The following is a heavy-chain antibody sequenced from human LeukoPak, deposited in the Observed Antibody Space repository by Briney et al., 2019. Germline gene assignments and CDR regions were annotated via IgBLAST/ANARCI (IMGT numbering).Heavy chain of an antibody. CDR2: MNPNSGNT. CDR3: ARPYSSGWSGAFDI. D-gene: IGHD6-19*01. Sequence: ASVKVSCKASGYTFTSYDINWVRQATGQGLEWMRWMNPNSGNTDYAQKFQGRVSMTRNTSISTAYMELSSLRSEDAAVYYGARPYSSGWSGAFDIWGQGTMVTVSS. V-gene: IGHV1-8*01. J-gene: IGHJ3*02. CDR1: GYTFTSYD.